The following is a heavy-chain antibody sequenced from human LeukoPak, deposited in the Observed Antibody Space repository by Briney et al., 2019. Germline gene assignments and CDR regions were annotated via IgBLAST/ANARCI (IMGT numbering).Heavy chain of an antibody. CDR1: GYTFTNYW. J-gene: IGHJ4*02. CDR2: IYPGDSDT. V-gene: IGHV5-51*01. Sequence: GESLKISCKASGYTFTNYWIGWVRQMPGKGLEWMGIIYPGDSDTRYSPSFQGQVSISADKSTNTAYLQWSSLKASDTAIYYCARLGTAIVARYFDFWGQGTLVAVSS. D-gene: IGHD5-18*01. CDR3: ARLGTAIVARYFDF.